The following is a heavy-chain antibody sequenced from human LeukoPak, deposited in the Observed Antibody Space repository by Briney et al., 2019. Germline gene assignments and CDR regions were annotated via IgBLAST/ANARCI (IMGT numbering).Heavy chain of an antibody. CDR1: GFSLSTSGVG. CDR3: AHRGNVVRFLEWSQPTIEYYFDY. CDR2: IYWNDDK. D-gene: IGHD3-3*01. V-gene: IGHV2-5*01. J-gene: IGHJ4*02. Sequence: SGPTLVKPTQTLTLTCTFSGFSLSTSGVGVGWIRQPPGKALEWLALIYWNDDKRYSPSLKSRLTITKDTSKNQVVLTMTNMDPVDTATYYCAHRGNVVRFLEWSQPTIEYYFDYWGQGTLVTVSS.